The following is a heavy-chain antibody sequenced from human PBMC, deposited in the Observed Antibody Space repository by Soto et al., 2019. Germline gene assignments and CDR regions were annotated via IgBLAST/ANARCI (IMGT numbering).Heavy chain of an antibody. J-gene: IGHJ6*02. CDR2: FSGSGGST. Sequence: EVQLLESGGGLVQPGGSLRLSWAASGLPFSSNAMSWVRRAPGKGLEWVPAFSGSGGSTYYADSVKGRFTISRDNSKNTLYLQMNSLRAEDTAVYYCAKDLRFKYCSGGSCYLDVWGQGTTVTVSS. CDR1: GLPFSSNA. D-gene: IGHD2-15*01. V-gene: IGHV3-23*01. CDR3: AKDLRFKYCSGGSCYLDV.